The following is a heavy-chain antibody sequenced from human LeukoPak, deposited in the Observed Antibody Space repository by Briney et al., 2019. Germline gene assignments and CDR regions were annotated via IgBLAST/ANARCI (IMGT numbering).Heavy chain of an antibody. CDR3: ARDPRNIVATGYYFDY. V-gene: IGHV1-69*05. CDR1: GGTFSSYA. CDR2: IIPIFGTA. D-gene: IGHD5-12*01. J-gene: IGHJ4*02. Sequence: SVKVSCKASGGTFSSYAISWVRQAPGQGLEWMGGIIPIFGTANYAQKFQGRVTITTDESTSTAYMELSSLRSEDTAVYYCARDPRNIVATGYYFDYWGQGTLVTVSS.